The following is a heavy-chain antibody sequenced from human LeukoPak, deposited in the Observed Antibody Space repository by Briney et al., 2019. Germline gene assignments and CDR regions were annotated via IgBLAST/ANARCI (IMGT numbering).Heavy chain of an antibody. V-gene: IGHV4-39*01. CDR1: GGSISSSSYY. Sequence: SETLSLTCTASGGSISSSSYYWGWIRQPPGKGLEWIGSIYYGGSTFYNPSLKSRVTISVDTSKNQFSLKLSSVTAADTAVYYCAGQGRPGFASGYWGQGTLVTVSS. CDR3: AGQGRPGFASGY. CDR2: IYYGGST. J-gene: IGHJ4*02. D-gene: IGHD3-10*01.